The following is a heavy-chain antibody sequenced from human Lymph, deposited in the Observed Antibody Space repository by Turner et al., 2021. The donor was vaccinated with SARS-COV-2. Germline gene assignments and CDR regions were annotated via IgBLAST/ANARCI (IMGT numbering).Heavy chain of an antibody. Sequence: EVQLVETGGGFIQPGGYLSLSCAASGIIVSRNYMNWVRQAPGKGLEWFSFIYSGGTTYDADSVKGRFTISRDNSKNTLYLQMNSLRFEDTAVYYGARDLGTYGMDVWGQGTTVTVSS. J-gene: IGHJ6*02. V-gene: IGHV3-53*02. CDR2: IYSGGTT. CDR3: ARDLGTYGMDV. D-gene: IGHD6-13*01. CDR1: GIIVSRNY.